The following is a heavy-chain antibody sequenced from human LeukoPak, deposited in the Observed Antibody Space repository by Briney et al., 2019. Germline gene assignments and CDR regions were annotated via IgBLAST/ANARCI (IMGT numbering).Heavy chain of an antibody. Sequence: PGGSLRLSCAASGFTVSSNYMSWVRQAPGKGLEWVSVIYSGGSTYYADSVKGRFTISRDNSENTLYLQMNSLRAEDTAVYYCAREPLWSGYLDYWGQGTLVTVSS. CDR2: IYSGGST. CDR1: GFTVSSNY. J-gene: IGHJ4*02. CDR3: AREPLWSGYLDY. V-gene: IGHV3-53*01. D-gene: IGHD3-3*01.